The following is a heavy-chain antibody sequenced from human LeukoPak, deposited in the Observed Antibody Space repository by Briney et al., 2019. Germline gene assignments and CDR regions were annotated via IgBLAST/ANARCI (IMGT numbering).Heavy chain of an antibody. D-gene: IGHD6-13*01. CDR2: INHSGST. CDR3: AIPSYSSSWYY. Sequence: SETLSLTCAVYGGSFSGYYWSWIRQPPGKGLEWIGEINHSGSTNYNPSLKSRVTISVDTSKNQFSLKLSSVTAADTAVYYCAIPSYSSSWYYWGQGTLVTVSS. V-gene: IGHV4-34*01. CDR1: GGSFSGYY. J-gene: IGHJ4*02.